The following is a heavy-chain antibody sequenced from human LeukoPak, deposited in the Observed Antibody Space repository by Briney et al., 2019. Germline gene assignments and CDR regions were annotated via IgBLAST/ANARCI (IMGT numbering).Heavy chain of an antibody. CDR3: ATDRRRYGSGSYYPFDY. D-gene: IGHD3-10*01. Sequence: ASVTVSCKASGGTFSSYAISWVRQAPGQGLEWMGGIIPIFGTANYAQKFQGRVTITADESTSTAYMELSSLRSEDTAVYYCATDRRRYGSGSYYPFDYWGQGTLVTVSS. J-gene: IGHJ4*02. CDR1: GGTFSSYA. V-gene: IGHV1-69*13. CDR2: IIPIFGTA.